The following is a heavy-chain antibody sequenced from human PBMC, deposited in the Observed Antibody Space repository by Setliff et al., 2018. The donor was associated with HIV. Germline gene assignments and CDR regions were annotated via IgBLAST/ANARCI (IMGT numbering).Heavy chain of an antibody. CDR2: ISSSGSTI. CDR1: GFTFSSYE. D-gene: IGHD3-10*01. Sequence: HPGGSLRLSCAASGFTFSSYEMNWVRQAPGKGLEWVSYISSSGSTIYYADSVKGRFTISRDNAKNSLYLQMNSLRAEDTAVYYCAREYYGSGIYYYYYGMDVWGQGTTVTVSS. V-gene: IGHV3-48*03. CDR3: AREYYGSGIYYYYYGMDV. J-gene: IGHJ6*02.